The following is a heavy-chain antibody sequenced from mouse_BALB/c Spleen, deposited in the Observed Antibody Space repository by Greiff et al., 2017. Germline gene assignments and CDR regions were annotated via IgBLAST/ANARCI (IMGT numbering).Heavy chain of an antibody. Sequence: VQLQESGPGLVAPSQSLSITCTVSGFSLSRYSVHWVRQPPGKGLEWLGMIWGGGSTDYNSALKSRLSISKDNSKSQVFLKMNSLQTDDTAMYYCARGEEYGSSYVDAMDYWGQGTSVTVSS. J-gene: IGHJ4*01. CDR2: IWGGGST. V-gene: IGHV2-6-4*01. D-gene: IGHD1-1*01. CDR3: ARGEEYGSSYVDAMDY. CDR1: GFSLSRYS.